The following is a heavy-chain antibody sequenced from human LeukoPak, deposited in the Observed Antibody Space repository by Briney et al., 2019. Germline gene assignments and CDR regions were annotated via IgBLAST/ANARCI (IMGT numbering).Heavy chain of an antibody. CDR1: GGSFSGYY. V-gene: IGHV4-34*01. CDR2: INHSGST. J-gene: IGHJ6*02. Sequence: SETLSLTCAVYGGSFSGYYWSWIRQPPGKGLEWIGEINHSGSTNYNPSLKSRVTISVDTYKNQFTLKLSSVTAADTAVYYCARGIAAADYYYGMDVWGQGTTVTVSS. D-gene: IGHD6-13*01. CDR3: ARGIAAADYYYGMDV.